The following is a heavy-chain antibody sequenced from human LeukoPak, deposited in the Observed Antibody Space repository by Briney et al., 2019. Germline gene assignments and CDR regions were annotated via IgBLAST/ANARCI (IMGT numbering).Heavy chain of an antibody. Sequence: GGSLRLSCAASGFTFSSYAMSWVRLAPGKGLEWVSAISGSGGSTYYADSVKGRFTISRDNSKNTLYLQMNSLRAEDTAVYYCVKVYAFGGVRFDPWGQGTLVTVSS. CDR2: ISGSGGST. CDR1: GFTFSSYA. V-gene: IGHV3-23*01. D-gene: IGHD3-16*01. J-gene: IGHJ5*02. CDR3: VKVYAFGGVRFDP.